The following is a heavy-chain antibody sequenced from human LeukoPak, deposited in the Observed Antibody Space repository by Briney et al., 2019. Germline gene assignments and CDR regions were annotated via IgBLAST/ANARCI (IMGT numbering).Heavy chain of an antibody. CDR3: ARVVGDSGSYYVDY. J-gene: IGHJ4*02. CDR2: IIPIFGTA. Sequence: GASVKVSCKASGYTFTSYGISWVRQAPGQGLEWMGGIIPIFGTANYAQKFQGRVTITTDESTSTAYMELSSLRSEDTAVYYCARVVGDSGSYYVDYWGQGTLVTVSS. D-gene: IGHD1-26*01. CDR1: GYTFTSYG. V-gene: IGHV1-69*05.